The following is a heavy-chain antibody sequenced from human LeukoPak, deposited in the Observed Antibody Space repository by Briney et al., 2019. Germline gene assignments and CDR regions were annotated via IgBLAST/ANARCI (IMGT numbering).Heavy chain of an antibody. V-gene: IGHV3-23*01. Sequence: GGSLRLSCAASGFSFSNYAMSWVRQAPGKGLEWVSAITGSGDITYNADSVKGRFTISRDNSKNTLYLQMNSPRAEDTAVYYCAKGYCGSTNCYGDYWGQGTLVTVSS. CDR2: ITGSGDIT. D-gene: IGHD2-2*01. J-gene: IGHJ4*02. CDR3: AKGYCGSTNCYGDY. CDR1: GFSFSNYA.